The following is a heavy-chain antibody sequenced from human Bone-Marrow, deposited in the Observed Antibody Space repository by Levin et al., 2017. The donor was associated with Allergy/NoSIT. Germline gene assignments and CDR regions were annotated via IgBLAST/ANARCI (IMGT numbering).Heavy chain of an antibody. CDR3: ARRGGAHFDS. V-gene: IGHV5-51*01. J-gene: IGHJ4*02. D-gene: IGHD2-21*01. CDR1: GDSFTTYW. Sequence: PGGSLRLSCKGSGDSFTTYWIDWVRQMPGKGLEWMGAIYPADSDTRYRPSFQDQVTISADASIATAYLQWRNLEASDTAMYYCARRGGAHFDSWGQGTQVTVSS. CDR2: IYPADSDT.